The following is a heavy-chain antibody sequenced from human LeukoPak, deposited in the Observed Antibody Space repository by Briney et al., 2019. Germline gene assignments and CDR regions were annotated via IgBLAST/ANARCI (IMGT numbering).Heavy chain of an antibody. D-gene: IGHD4/OR15-4a*01. V-gene: IGHV1-18*01. CDR2: VSAYDGNT. CDR3: ARMGDYHLVSFFDY. CDR1: GYTFTSYG. Sequence: ASVKVSCTSSGYTFTSYGFSWVRQAPGQGLEWMGWVSAYDGNTNYAQKLQGRVTMTTDTSTSTAYMELRSLRSDDTAVYYCARMGDYHLVSFFDYWGQGTLVTVSS. J-gene: IGHJ4*02.